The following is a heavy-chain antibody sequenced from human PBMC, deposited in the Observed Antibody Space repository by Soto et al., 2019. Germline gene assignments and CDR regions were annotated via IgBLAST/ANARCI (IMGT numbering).Heavy chain of an antibody. V-gene: IGHV3-21*01. CDR3: ARCHDYGDYVRDNWFDP. D-gene: IGHD4-17*01. Sequence: PGGSLRLSCAASGFTFSSYSMNWVRQAPGKGLEWVSSISSSSSYIYYADSVKGRFTISRDNAKNSLYLQMNSLRAEDTAVYYCARCHDYGDYVRDNWFDPWGQGTLVTVSS. CDR2: ISSSSSYI. J-gene: IGHJ5*02. CDR1: GFTFSSYS.